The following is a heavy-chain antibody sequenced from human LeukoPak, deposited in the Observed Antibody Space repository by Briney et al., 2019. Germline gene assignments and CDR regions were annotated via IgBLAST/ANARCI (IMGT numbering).Heavy chain of an antibody. CDR2: INCNGAST. Sequence: GGALRLSCEASGFRFDDHGMSWVRQAPGKGLEWVSGINCNGASTGYGDSVKGRFTISRDNAKNSLYLQMNSLRAEDTALYYCAGGDRNGWYFDYRGQGVLVTVSS. J-gene: IGHJ4*02. CDR1: GFRFDDHG. CDR3: AGGDRNGWYFDY. V-gene: IGHV3-20*04. D-gene: IGHD6-19*01.